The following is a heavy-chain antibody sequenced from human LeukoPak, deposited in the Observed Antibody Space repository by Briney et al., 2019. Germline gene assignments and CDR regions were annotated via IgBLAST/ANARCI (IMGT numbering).Heavy chain of an antibody. J-gene: IGHJ4*02. Sequence: GGSLRLSCTVSGFTVSSNSMSWVRQAPGKGLEWVSFIYSDNAHYSDSVKGRFTISRDNSKNTLYLQMNSLRAEDTAVYYCARGGIVVVTLDYWGQGTLVTVSS. CDR3: ARGGIVVVTLDY. D-gene: IGHD3-22*01. CDR2: IYSDNA. V-gene: IGHV3-66*03. CDR1: GFTVSSNS.